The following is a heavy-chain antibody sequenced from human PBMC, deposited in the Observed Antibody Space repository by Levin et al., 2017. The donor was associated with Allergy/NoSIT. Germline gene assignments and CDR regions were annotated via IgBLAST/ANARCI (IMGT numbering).Heavy chain of an antibody. Sequence: GGSLRLSCAASGFRFTSNWIHWVRQAPGKGLVWVSLINTDGSVKNYADSVKGRFTISRDNAKNTLYLQMNSLRAEDTAVYYCASESSSGGLYFDYWGQGTLVTVSS. CDR2: INTDGSVK. CDR3: ASESSSGGLYFDY. J-gene: IGHJ4*02. CDR1: GFRFTSNW. D-gene: IGHD3-10*01. V-gene: IGHV3-74*01.